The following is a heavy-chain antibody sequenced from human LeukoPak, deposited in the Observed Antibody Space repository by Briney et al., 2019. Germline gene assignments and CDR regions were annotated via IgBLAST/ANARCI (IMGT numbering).Heavy chain of an antibody. D-gene: IGHD5-12*01. CDR2: IYNSGST. CDR1: GGSISSYY. CDR3: ARHRRGYSGYEDAFDI. V-gene: IGHV4-59*08. J-gene: IGHJ3*02. Sequence: SETLSLTCTVSGGSISSYYWSWIRQPPGKGLEWIGYIYNSGSTNYNPSLKSRVTISVDTSKNQFSLKLSSVTAADTAVYYCARHRRGYSGYEDAFDIWGQGTMVTVSS.